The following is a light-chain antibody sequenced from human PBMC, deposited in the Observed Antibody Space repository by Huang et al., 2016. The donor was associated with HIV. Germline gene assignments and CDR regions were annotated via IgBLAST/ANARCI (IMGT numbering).Light chain of an antibody. CDR3: QQYTNWPYT. Sequence: EIVMTQSPVILSVSPGARVTLSCRASQSVSKNLAWHQQKPGQSPRLLIYGASTRATGIPAMFSASGSRTAFTLTISSLQSEDFAVYYCQQYTNWPYTFGQGTKLEIK. CDR2: GAS. J-gene: IGKJ2*01. V-gene: IGKV3-15*01. CDR1: QSVSKN.